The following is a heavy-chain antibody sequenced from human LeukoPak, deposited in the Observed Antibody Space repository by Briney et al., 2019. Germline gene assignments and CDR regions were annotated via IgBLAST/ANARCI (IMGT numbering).Heavy chain of an antibody. Sequence: SVNVSCKASGGTFSSYAISWVRQAPGQGLEWMGGIIPIFGTANYAQKFQGRVTITTDESTSTAYTELSSLRSEDTAVYYCARAVVPAALGYYYYYMDVWGKGTTVTVSS. V-gene: IGHV1-69*05. CDR3: ARAVVPAALGYYYYYMDV. CDR1: GGTFSSYA. CDR2: IIPIFGTA. J-gene: IGHJ6*03. D-gene: IGHD2-2*01.